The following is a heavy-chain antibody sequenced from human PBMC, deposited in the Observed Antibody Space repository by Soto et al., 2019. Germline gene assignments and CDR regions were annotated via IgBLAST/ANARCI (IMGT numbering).Heavy chain of an antibody. V-gene: IGHV1-2*02. CDR2: MNPNNGDS. J-gene: IGHJ5*02. D-gene: IGHD2-15*01. CDR1: GYTFTGYY. CDR3: ARACVAATRPRLDP. Sequence: ASVKVSCKASGYTFTGYYIHWVRQAPGQGLEWMGWMNPNNGDSKYAQKFQGRVSMTRDMSITTAYLTLTSLRSDDTAIFYCARACVAATRPRLDPWGQGTLVTVSS.